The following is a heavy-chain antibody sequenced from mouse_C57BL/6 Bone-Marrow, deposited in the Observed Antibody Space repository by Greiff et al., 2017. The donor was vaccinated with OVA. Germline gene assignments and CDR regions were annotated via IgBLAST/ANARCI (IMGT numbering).Heavy chain of an antibody. D-gene: IGHD1-1*01. CDR3: ASGTTVVSHWYFDV. CDR2: IYPGSGST. J-gene: IGHJ1*03. Sequence: QVQLQQPGAELVKPGASVKMSCKASGYTFTSYWITWVKQRPGQGLEWIGDIYPGSGSTNYNEKFKSKATLTVDTSSSTAYMQLSSLTSEDSAVYYCASGTTVVSHWYFDVWGTGTTVTVSS. V-gene: IGHV1-55*01. CDR1: GYTFTSYW.